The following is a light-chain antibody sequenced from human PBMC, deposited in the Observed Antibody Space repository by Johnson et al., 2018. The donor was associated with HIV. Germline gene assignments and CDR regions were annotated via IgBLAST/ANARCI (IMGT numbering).Light chain of an antibody. V-gene: IGLV1-51*01. Sequence: QSVLTQPPSVSAAPGQKVTISCSGSSSNIGNNYVSWYQQLPGTAPKLLIYDNNKRPSGIPDRFSGSKSGTSATLGITGLQTGDEAEYYFGTGDSSLSAYVFGTVTKVTGL. CDR1: SSNIGNNY. J-gene: IGLJ1*01. CDR3: GTGDSSLSAYV. CDR2: DNN.